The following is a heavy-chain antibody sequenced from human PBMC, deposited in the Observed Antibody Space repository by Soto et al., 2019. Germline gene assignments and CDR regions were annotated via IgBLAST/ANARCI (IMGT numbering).Heavy chain of an antibody. CDR2: IIPIFGTA. CDR1: GGTFSSYA. Sequence: ASVKVSCKASGGTFSSYAISWVRQAPGQGLEWMGGIIPIFGTANYAQKFQGRVTITADESTSTAYMELSSLRSEDTAVYYCARDLPLIFGVVPPTAYAFDIWGQGTMVTVSS. D-gene: IGHD3-3*01. J-gene: IGHJ3*02. V-gene: IGHV1-69*13. CDR3: ARDLPLIFGVVPPTAYAFDI.